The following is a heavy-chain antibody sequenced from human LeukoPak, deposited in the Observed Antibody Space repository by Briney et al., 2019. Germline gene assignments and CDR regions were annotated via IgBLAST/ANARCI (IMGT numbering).Heavy chain of an antibody. D-gene: IGHD5-12*01. CDR3: ARVRWLQLPFDY. Sequence: ASVKVSCKASGYTFTGYYMHWVRQAPGQGLEWMGWINPNSGGTNYAQKFQGRDTMTRDTSISTAYMELSRLRSDDTAVYYCARVRWLQLPFDYWGQGTLVTVSS. CDR2: INPNSGGT. J-gene: IGHJ4*02. V-gene: IGHV1-2*02. CDR1: GYTFTGYY.